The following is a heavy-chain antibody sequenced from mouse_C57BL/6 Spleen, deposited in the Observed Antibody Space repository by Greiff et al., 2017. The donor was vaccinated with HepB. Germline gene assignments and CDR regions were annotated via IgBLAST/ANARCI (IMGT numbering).Heavy chain of an antibody. CDR3: ARPNYYGSSYGGFDY. CDR2: INPSTGGT. J-gene: IGHJ2*01. Sequence: EVQLQQSGPELVKPGASVKISCKASGYSFTGYYMHWVKQSSEKSLEWIGEINPSTGGTSYNQKFKGKATLTVDKSSSTAYMQLKSLTSEDSAVYYCARPNYYGSSYGGFDYWGQGTTLTVSS. CDR1: GYSFTGYY. V-gene: IGHV1-43*01. D-gene: IGHD1-1*01.